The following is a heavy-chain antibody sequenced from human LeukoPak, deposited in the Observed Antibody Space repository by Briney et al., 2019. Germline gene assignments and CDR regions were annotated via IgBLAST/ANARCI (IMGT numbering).Heavy chain of an antibody. CDR3: ARDLDGYGDYFDY. Sequence: VASVKVSCKASGGTFSSYAISWVRQAPGQGLEWMGGIIPIFGTANYAQKFQGRVTITADESTSTAYMELSSLRSEDTAVYYCARDLDGYGDYFDYWGQGTLVTVSS. J-gene: IGHJ4*02. CDR2: IIPIFGTA. D-gene: IGHD5-24*01. V-gene: IGHV1-69*13. CDR1: GGTFSSYA.